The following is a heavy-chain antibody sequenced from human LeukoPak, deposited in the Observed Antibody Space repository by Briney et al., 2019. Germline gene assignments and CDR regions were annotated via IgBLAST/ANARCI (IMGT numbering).Heavy chain of an antibody. CDR2: IYYSGST. J-gene: IGHJ4*02. Sequence: SETLSLTCTVSGGSISSYYWSWIRQPPGKRLEWIGYIYYSGSTNYNPSLKSRVTISVDTSKSQFSLKLSSVTAADTAVYYCARLPYSGSYRYYFDYWGQGTLVTVSS. CDR1: GGSISSYY. CDR3: ARLPYSGSYRYYFDY. D-gene: IGHD1-26*01. V-gene: IGHV4-59*01.